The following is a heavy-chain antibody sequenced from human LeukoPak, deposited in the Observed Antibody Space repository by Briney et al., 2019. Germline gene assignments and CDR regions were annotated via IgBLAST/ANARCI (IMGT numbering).Heavy chain of an antibody. J-gene: IGHJ4*02. Sequence: GGSLRLSCAASGFTFSSYSMNWVRQAPGKGLEWVSSNNSKSRYIYYADSLKGRFTISRDNGKNSVYLQMNSLRAEDTAVYFCARADSSSSRLDCWGQGTLVTVSS. D-gene: IGHD6-6*01. V-gene: IGHV3-21*01. CDR3: ARADSSSSRLDC. CDR1: GFTFSSYS. CDR2: NNSKSRYI.